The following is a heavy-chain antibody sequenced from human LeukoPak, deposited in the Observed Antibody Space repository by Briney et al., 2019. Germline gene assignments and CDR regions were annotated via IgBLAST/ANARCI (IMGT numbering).Heavy chain of an antibody. J-gene: IGHJ4*02. CDR2: IKQYGSET. Sequence: GGSLRLSCAASGFTFSSYGMHWVRQAPGKGLEWVANIKQYGSETYYVNSVKGRFTISRDNAKNSVYLQMNSLRAEDTAVYYCARGDVVGATLGYFDHWGQGTLVTVSS. D-gene: IGHD1-26*01. CDR3: ARGDVVGATLGYFDH. CDR1: GFTFSSYG. V-gene: IGHV3-7*01.